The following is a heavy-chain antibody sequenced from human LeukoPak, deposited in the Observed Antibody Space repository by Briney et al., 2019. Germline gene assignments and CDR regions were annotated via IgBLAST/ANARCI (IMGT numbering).Heavy chain of an antibody. J-gene: IGHJ2*01. CDR3: ARRDYYDSSGPRYFDL. CDR2: IYPSDSDT. CDR1: GYSFTNYW. V-gene: IGHV5-51*01. Sequence: GESLKISCKGSGYSFTNYWIGWVRQMPGKGLEWMGIIYPSDSDTRYSPSSQGQVTISADKSISTAYLQWSSLKASDTAMYYCARRDYYDSSGPRYFDLWGRGTLVTVSS. D-gene: IGHD3-22*01.